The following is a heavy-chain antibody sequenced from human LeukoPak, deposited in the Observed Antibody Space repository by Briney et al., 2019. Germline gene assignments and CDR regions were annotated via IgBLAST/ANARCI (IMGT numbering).Heavy chain of an antibody. D-gene: IGHD3-9*01. Sequence: ASVKVSCKASGYTFTSYGISWVRQAPGQGLEWMGWISAYNGNTNYAQKLQGRVTMTTDTSTSTAYMELRSLRSDDTAVYYCARLYDILTGYYGGALRQVDYYYYYMDVWGKGTTVTVSS. J-gene: IGHJ6*03. V-gene: IGHV1-18*01. CDR2: ISAYNGNT. CDR3: ARLYDILTGYYGGALRQVDYYYYYMDV. CDR1: GYTFTSYG.